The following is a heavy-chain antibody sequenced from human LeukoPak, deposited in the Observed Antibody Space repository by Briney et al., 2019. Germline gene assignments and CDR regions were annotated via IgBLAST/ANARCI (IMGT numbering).Heavy chain of an antibody. V-gene: IGHV3-30*04. D-gene: IGHD2-2*01. J-gene: IGHJ6*02. Sequence: GGSLRLSCTTSGFTFADYALPWVRQAPGKGLEWVAVISYDGSNKYYADSVKGRFTISRDNSKNKLYLQMNSLRAEDTAVYYCAKDLNIVVVPAAIPTQGPGDGMDVWGQGTTLTVSS. CDR1: GFTFADYA. CDR2: ISYDGSNK. CDR3: AKDLNIVVVPAAIPTQGPGDGMDV.